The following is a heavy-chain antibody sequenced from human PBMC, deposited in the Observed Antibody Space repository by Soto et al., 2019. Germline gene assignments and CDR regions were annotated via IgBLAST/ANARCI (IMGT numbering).Heavy chain of an antibody. CDR2: IYWDDDK. CDR3: AHSPRGHYEVCLDY. Sequence: QITLKESGPTLVKPTQTLTLTCTFSGFSLSTSGVGVAWIRQPPGKALEWLALIYWDDDKPYNPSLKNRLTTPASTXXNQVVLTMTNMDPVDTATYYCAHSPRGHYEVCLDYWGQGILVTVSS. D-gene: IGHD4-17*01. CDR1: GFSLSTSGVG. J-gene: IGHJ4*02. V-gene: IGHV2-5*02.